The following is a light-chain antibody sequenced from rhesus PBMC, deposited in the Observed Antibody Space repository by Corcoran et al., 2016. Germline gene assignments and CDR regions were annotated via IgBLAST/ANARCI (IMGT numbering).Light chain of an antibody. V-gene: IGKV1-37*01. CDR3: QQYNSDPWT. CDR1: QGISSY. Sequence: DIQMTQSPSSLSASVGDRVTITCRASQGISSYLAWYQQKPGKAPKPLIYYASNLESGVPSRFSGSGSGTEFTLTNSSLQPEDFATYYCQQYNSDPWTFGQGTKVEIK. J-gene: IGKJ1*01. CDR2: YAS.